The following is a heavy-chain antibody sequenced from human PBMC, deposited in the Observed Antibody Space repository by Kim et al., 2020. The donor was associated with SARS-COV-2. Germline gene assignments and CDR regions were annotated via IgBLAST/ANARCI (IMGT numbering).Heavy chain of an antibody. D-gene: IGHD2-15*01. Sequence: GGSLRLSCAASGFTFSSYGMHWVRQAPGKGLEWVAVISYDGSNKYYADSVKGRFTISRHNSKNTLYLQMNSLRAEDTAVYYCAKDLHNNEVAASPVGYYYYGMDVWGQGTTVTVSS. J-gene: IGHJ6*02. CDR2: ISYDGSNK. CDR1: GFTFSSYG. CDR3: AKDLHNNEVAASPVGYYYYGMDV. V-gene: IGHV3-30*18.